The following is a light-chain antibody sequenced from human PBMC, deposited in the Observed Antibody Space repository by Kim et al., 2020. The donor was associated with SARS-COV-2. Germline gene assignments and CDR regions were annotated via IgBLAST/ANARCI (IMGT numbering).Light chain of an antibody. Sequence: PGERAPPTGGAGLSVSTSQAGYNQRPVATPRLLTSEASTRATGIPARFSVSGSVTDFTLTISSLGPEDIAVYYCQKRSNWPPSITLGQGTRLEIK. CDR2: EAS. J-gene: IGKJ5*01. CDR1: LSVSTS. CDR3: QKRSNWPPSIT. V-gene: IGKV3-11*01.